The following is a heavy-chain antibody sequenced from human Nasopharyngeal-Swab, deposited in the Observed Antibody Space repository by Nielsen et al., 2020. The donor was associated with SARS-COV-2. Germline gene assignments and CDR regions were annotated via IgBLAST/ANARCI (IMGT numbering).Heavy chain of an antibody. Sequence: GESLKISCKASGNNFNRYWIGWVRQMPGKGLECMGIIYPDDSDTKYSPSFEGQVTISADKSISTAYLQWNGLKASDTAMYYCARLSNWDFDSWGQGTLVTVSS. CDR3: ARLSNWDFDS. V-gene: IGHV5-51*01. CDR2: IYPDDSDT. J-gene: IGHJ4*02. D-gene: IGHD1-1*01. CDR1: GNNFNRYW.